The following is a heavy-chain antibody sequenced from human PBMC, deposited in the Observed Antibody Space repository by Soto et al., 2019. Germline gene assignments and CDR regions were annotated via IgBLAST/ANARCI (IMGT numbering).Heavy chain of an antibody. J-gene: IGHJ4*02. Sequence: PVGSVRLSCAASGFSLRDYYMTWIRQAPGKGPELVSYVNPGGDVTNYIESVKGRFTISRDNAKNSLYLHMNSLRAEDTAVYYCTRDPRITDFWGQGTLVTVSS. CDR3: TRDPRITDF. D-gene: IGHD3-16*01. CDR2: VNPGGDVT. CDR1: GFSLRDYY. V-gene: IGHV3-11*01.